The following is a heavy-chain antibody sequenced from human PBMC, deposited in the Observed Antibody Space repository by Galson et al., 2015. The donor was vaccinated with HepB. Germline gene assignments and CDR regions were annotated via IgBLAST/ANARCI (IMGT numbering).Heavy chain of an antibody. CDR1: GYTFTSYY. J-gene: IGHJ3*02. V-gene: IGHV1-3*01. D-gene: IGHD4-23*01. CDR3: ARSHTATVVTPLADAFDI. Sequence: SVKVSCKASGYTFTSYYMHWVRQAPGQRLEWMGWINAGNGNTKYSQKFQGRVTITRDTSASTAYMELSSLRSEDTAVYYCARSHTATVVTPLADAFDIWGQGTMVTVSS. CDR2: INAGNGNT.